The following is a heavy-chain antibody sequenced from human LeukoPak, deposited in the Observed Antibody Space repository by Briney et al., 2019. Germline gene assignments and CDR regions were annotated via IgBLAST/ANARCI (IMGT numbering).Heavy chain of an antibody. D-gene: IGHD1-7*01. CDR3: ASYNWNYNGFDY. V-gene: IGHV3-74*01. CDR1: GFTFSSYW. J-gene: IGHJ4*02. Sequence: GGSLRLSCAASGFTFSSYWMHWVRQAPGKGLVWVSRINSDGSSTSYADSVEGRFTISRDNAKNTLYLQMNSLRAEDTAVYYCASYNWNYNGFDYWGQGTLVTVSS. CDR2: INSDGSST.